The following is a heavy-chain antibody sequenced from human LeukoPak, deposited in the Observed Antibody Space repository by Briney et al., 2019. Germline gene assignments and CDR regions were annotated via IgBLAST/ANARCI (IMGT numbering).Heavy chain of an antibody. V-gene: IGHV1-2*04. Sequence: ASVKVSCKASGYSFSNYGLNWVRQAPGQGLEWMGWINPNSGGTNYAQKFQGWVTMTRDTSISTAYMELSRLRSDDTAVYYCAREGAVTSFDYWGQGTLVTVSS. D-gene: IGHD6-19*01. J-gene: IGHJ4*02. CDR1: GYSFSNYG. CDR2: INPNSGGT. CDR3: AREGAVTSFDY.